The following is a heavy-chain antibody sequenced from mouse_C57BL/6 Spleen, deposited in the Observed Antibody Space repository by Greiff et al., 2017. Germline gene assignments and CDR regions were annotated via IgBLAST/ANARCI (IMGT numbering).Heavy chain of an antibody. V-gene: IGHV1-55*01. D-gene: IGHD2-4*01. J-gene: IGHJ2*01. CDR3: ARKGYDYDYDY. CDR2: IYPGSGST. Sequence: QVQLQQSGAELVKPGASVKMSCKASGYTFTSYWITWVKQRPGQGLEWIGDIYPGSGSTNYNEKFKSKATLTVDTSSSTAYMQLSSLTSEDSAVYYCARKGYDYDYDYWGQGTTLTVSS. CDR1: GYTFTSYW.